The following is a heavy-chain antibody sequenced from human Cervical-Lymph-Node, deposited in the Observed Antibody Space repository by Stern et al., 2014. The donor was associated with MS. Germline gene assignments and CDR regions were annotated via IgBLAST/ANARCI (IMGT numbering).Heavy chain of an antibody. CDR2: IIPIFGTA. J-gene: IGHJ6*02. Sequence: QVQLVQSGAEVKKPGSSVKVSCKASGGTFSSYAISWVRQAPGQGLEWMGGIIPIFGTANYAQKFQGRVTITADESTSTAYMELSSLRSEDTAVYYCATGRGYYDFWSGYQSVRGYYGMDVWGQGTTVTVSS. CDR1: GGTFSSYA. CDR3: ATGRGYYDFWSGYQSVRGYYGMDV. D-gene: IGHD3-3*01. V-gene: IGHV1-69*01.